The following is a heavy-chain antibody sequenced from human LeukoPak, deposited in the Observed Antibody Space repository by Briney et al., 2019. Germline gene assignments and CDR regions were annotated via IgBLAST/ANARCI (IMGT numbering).Heavy chain of an antibody. CDR3: AKDGEPRFGRFGVVKGLVP. CDR2: IRTDGSNT. CDR1: GFTFSSYG. J-gene: IGHJ5*02. Sequence: GGSLRLSCAASGFTFSSYGTHWDRQAPGKGLDWVAFIRTDGSNTYYANSVKGRSTISRDTSKNALYLQMNSLRAEDTAVYYCAKDGEPRFGRFGVVKGLVPWGQGTLVTVSS. D-gene: IGHD3-3*01. V-gene: IGHV3-30*02.